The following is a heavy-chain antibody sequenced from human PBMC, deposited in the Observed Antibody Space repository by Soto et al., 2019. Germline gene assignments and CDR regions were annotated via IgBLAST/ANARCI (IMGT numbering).Heavy chain of an antibody. V-gene: IGHV4-31*03. CDR1: GGSISSGGYY. CDR3: ARTFWGHGTLLWFGEFDY. J-gene: IGHJ4*02. CDR2: IYYSGST. Sequence: SETLSLTCTVSGGSISSGGYYWSWIRQHPGKGLEWIGYIYYSGSTYYNPSLKSRVTISVDTSKNQFSLKLSSVTAADTAVYYCARTFWGHGTLLWFGEFDYWGQGTLVTVSS. D-gene: IGHD3-10*01.